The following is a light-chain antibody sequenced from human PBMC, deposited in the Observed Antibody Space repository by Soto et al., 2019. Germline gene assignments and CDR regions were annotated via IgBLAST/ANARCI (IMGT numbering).Light chain of an antibody. J-gene: IGKJ1*01. V-gene: IGKV1-5*01. CDR2: DVS. Sequence: DIQMPQSPSTLSASVGDRVTITCRASQSISSWLAWYQQKPGKAPKLLIYDVSSLDSGVPSSFSGSGSGTEFTLTISSLQPDDFGPYYCQEYDTYWTFGQGTKVVIK. CDR1: QSISSW. CDR3: QEYDTYWT.